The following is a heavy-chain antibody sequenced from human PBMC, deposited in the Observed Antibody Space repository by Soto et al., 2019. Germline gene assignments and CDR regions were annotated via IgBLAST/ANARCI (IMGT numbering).Heavy chain of an antibody. J-gene: IGHJ4*02. V-gene: IGHV3-11*06. CDR2: ISTGSSNT. D-gene: IGHD5-12*01. Sequence: GGSLRLSCTASGFTFSDYYMSWIRQAPGKGLECLSYISTGSSNTKYADSVKGRFTISRDNAKNSLYLQMNSLRAEDTAVYYCARDAVATNDYWGQGTLVTVSS. CDR1: GFTFSDYY. CDR3: ARDAVATNDY.